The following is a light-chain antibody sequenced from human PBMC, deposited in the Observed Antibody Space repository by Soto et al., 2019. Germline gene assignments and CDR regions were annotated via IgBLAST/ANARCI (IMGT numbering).Light chain of an antibody. CDR3: QQYYANPRT. Sequence: DIVMTHSLDSLAVSLGERATINSKSSQRGFYRSNKKIYLVWYQQKPGQPPKLLISWASTRESGVPDRFSGSGSGTDFTLTISNLQAEDVAVYYCQQYYANPRTFGQGTKVDIK. V-gene: IGKV4-1*01. CDR2: WAS. CDR1: QRGFYRSNKKIY. J-gene: IGKJ1*01.